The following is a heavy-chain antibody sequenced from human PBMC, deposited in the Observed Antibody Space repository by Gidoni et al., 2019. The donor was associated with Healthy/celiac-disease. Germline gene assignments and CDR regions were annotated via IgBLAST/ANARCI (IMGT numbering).Heavy chain of an antibody. CDR3: AKGRSYGSGSYDY. Sequence: EVQLLESGGGLVQPGGSLSFSCAASGFTFSIYAMGWVRQAPGKGWGWVSAISGSGGSTYYADSVKGRFTISRDNSKNTLYLQMNSLRAEDTAVYYCAKGRSYGSGSYDYWGQGTLVTVSS. J-gene: IGHJ4*02. V-gene: IGHV3-23*01. CDR2: ISGSGGST. D-gene: IGHD3-10*01. CDR1: GFTFSIYA.